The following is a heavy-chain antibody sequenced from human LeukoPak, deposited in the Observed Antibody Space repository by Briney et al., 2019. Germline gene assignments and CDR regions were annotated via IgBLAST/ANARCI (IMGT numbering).Heavy chain of an antibody. CDR2: INHSGST. CDR1: GGSFSGYY. J-gene: IGHJ1*01. V-gene: IGHV4-34*01. D-gene: IGHD3-10*01. CDR3: ARGGGWFGELRGYFQH. Sequence: SETLSLTCAVYGGSFSGYYWSWIRQPPGKGLEWSGEINHSGSTNYNPSLKSRVTISVDTSKNQFSLKLSSVTAADTAVYYCARGGGWFGELRGYFQHWGQGTLVTVSS.